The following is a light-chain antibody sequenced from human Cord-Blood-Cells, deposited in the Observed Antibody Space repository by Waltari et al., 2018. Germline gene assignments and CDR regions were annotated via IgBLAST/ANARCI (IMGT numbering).Light chain of an antibody. CDR1: QSVSSSY. Sequence: EIVLTQSPGTLSLSPGERATLSCRASQSVSSSYLAWYQQKPGQAPRLLIYGASSRATGIPDRFSGSGSGTDFTLTISRLEPEDFAVYYCQQYGSSPPVTFGPVTKVDIK. CDR2: GAS. V-gene: IGKV3-20*01. J-gene: IGKJ3*01. CDR3: QQYGSSPPVT.